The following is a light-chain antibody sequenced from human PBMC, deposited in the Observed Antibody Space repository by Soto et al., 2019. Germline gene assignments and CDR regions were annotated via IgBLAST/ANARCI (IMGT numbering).Light chain of an antibody. V-gene: IGKV3-11*01. Sequence: EIVLTQSPATLSLSPGERATLSCRASQSVRSYLVWYQQKPGQAPRLLMYEASTRATGIPARFSGGGSGTYFTLTISSLEPEDYAVYYCLQCTNWPWTFGQGTKVEIK. CDR3: LQCTNWPWT. CDR2: EAS. CDR1: QSVRSY. J-gene: IGKJ1*01.